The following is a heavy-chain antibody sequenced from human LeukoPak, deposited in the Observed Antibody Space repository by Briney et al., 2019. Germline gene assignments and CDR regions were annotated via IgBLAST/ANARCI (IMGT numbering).Heavy chain of an antibody. Sequence: TGGSLRLSCAASGFIISGYAMHWVRQAPGKGLEWVALISNDGSHKNYADSVNGRLTISRDNSKNTLYLQMNSLRAEDTAVYYCARDARATVHYGDYDDYFDYWGQGTLVTVSS. V-gene: IGHV3-30*14. CDR3: ARDARATVHYGDYDDYFDY. D-gene: IGHD4-17*01. CDR1: GFIISGYA. J-gene: IGHJ4*02. CDR2: ISNDGSHK.